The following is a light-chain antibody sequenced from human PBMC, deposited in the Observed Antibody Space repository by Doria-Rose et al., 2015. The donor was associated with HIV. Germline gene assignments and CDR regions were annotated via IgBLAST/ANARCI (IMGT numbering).Light chain of an antibody. J-gene: IGKJ1*01. CDR2: DGS. Sequence: EIVLTQSPGTLSLSPGERATLSCRTSQSFSSTYLAWYQQRPGQAPSLLIYDGSTRATGIPDRFSASGSGTDFTPTINRLEPEDFALYYCHQYGTPWTFGQGTKVEI. V-gene: IGKV3-20*01. CDR1: QSFSSTY. CDR3: HQYGTPWT.